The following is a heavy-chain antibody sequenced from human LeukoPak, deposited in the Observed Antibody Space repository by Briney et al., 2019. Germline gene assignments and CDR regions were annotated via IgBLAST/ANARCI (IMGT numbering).Heavy chain of an antibody. CDR2: IYSGGST. CDR3: ARSGDEDAFDI. V-gene: IGHV3-66*01. CDR1: GFTFSSYS. D-gene: IGHD2-21*02. J-gene: IGHJ3*02. Sequence: GGSLRLSCAASGFTFSSYSMNWVRQAPGKGLEWVSVIYSGGSTYYADSVKGRFTISRDNSKNTLYLQMNSLSAEDTAVYYCARSGDEDAFDIWGQGTMVTVSS.